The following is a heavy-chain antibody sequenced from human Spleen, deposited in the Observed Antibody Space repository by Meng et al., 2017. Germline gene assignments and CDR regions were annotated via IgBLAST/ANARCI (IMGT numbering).Heavy chain of an antibody. CDR3: ARGYYSSGIY. V-gene: IGHV3-48*04. CDR1: GFTFSRHW. J-gene: IGHJ4*02. D-gene: IGHD3-16*01. Sequence: GESLKISCAASGFTFSRHWMSWVRQAPGKGLEWVSYISDGGSTIYYADFVKGRFTISRDNAKKSLYLQMNSLRAEDTAVYYCARGYYSSGIYWGQGTLVTVSS. CDR2: ISDGGSTI.